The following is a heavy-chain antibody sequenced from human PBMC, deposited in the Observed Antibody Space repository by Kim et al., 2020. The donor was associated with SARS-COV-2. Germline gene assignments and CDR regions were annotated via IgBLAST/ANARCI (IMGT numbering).Heavy chain of an antibody. J-gene: IGHJ4*02. D-gene: IGHD6-19*01. CDR3: AKDPAVAAKRGFDY. Sequence: AASVKGRFTISRDNSKNTLYLQMNSLRAEDTAVYYCAKDPAVAAKRGFDYWGQGTLVTVSS. V-gene: IGHV3-23*01.